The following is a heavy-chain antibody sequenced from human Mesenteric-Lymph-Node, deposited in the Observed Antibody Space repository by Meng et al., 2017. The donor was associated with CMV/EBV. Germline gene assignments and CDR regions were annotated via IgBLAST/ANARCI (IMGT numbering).Heavy chain of an antibody. CDR1: GFRFSDYY. Sequence: GESLKISCAASGFRFSDYYMSWIRQAPGKGLEWLSYISHSGSNTYYSDSVKGRFTITRDNSKNTLFLQMNSLRAEDTAVYHCAKDADCSSTTCYLIAFDIWGQGTMVTVSS. CDR3: AKDADCSSTTCYLIAFDI. D-gene: IGHD2-2*01. J-gene: IGHJ3*02. V-gene: IGHV3-11*01. CDR2: ISHSGSNT.